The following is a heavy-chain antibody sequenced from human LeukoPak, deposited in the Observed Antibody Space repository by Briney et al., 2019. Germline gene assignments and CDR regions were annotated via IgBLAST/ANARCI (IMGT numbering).Heavy chain of an antibody. Sequence: GGSLRLSCAASGVTFSNNWMSWVRQPPGKGLEWVANIKQDGSEKNYVDSVKGRFTISRDNGKNSLYLQMNSLRVEDTAVYYCAGDWAYWGQGTLVTVSS. V-gene: IGHV3-7*05. D-gene: IGHD3-16*01. J-gene: IGHJ4*02. CDR1: GVTFSNNW. CDR2: IKQDGSEK. CDR3: AGDWAY.